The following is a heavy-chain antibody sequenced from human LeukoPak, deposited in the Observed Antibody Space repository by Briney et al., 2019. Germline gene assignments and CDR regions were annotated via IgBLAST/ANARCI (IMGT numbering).Heavy chain of an antibody. V-gene: IGHV3-30-3*01. CDR3: ARDRLGRLDY. Sequence: GGSLRLSCAASGFTFSSYAMHRVRQAPGKGLEWVAVISYDGSNKYYADSVKGRFTISRDNSKNTLYLLMNSLRAEDTAVYYCARDRLGRLDYWGQGTLVTVSS. J-gene: IGHJ4*02. D-gene: IGHD2-15*01. CDR1: GFTFSSYA. CDR2: ISYDGSNK.